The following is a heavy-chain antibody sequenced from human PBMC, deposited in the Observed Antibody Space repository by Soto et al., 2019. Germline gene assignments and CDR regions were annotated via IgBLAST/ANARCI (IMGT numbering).Heavy chain of an antibody. Sequence: RLSCAASGFMFSAYAMLWVRQAPGKGLEWVAAISYDGTNKYYADSIKGRFTISRDNSANTLFLQVNSLRREDTAMYYCARDPSPYTSGWYGIDFWGQGTLVTVSS. CDR1: GFMFSAYA. CDR2: ISYDGTNK. CDR3: ARDPSPYTSGWYGIDF. D-gene: IGHD6-19*01. V-gene: IGHV3-30*04. J-gene: IGHJ4*01.